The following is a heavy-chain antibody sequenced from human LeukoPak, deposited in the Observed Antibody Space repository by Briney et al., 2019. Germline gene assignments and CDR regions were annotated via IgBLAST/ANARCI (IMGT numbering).Heavy chain of an antibody. D-gene: IGHD3-22*01. CDR3: ASTVHDSRGYYYSY. V-gene: IGHV1-8*01. Sequence: ASVTVSFTASGYTFTIYDINWGRQAPGQGLEWMGWMNPNSGNTGYAQKFQGRVTITRNTTISTAYMELRSLRAEDTAVYYCASTVHDSRGYYYSYWGQGTLVTVSS. CDR2: MNPNSGNT. CDR1: GYTFTIYD. J-gene: IGHJ4*02.